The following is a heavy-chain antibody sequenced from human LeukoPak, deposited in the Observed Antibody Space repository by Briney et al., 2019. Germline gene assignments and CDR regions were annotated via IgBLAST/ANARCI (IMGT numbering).Heavy chain of an antibody. Sequence: GGSLRLSCAASGFTFSNYGMHWVRQAPGKGLEWVAVISSDGSSKYFADSVKGRFTISRDNSKNTLYLQMNSLRAEDTAVYYCAKEHGGGFDPWGQGTLVTVSS. D-gene: IGHD3-10*01. V-gene: IGHV3-30*18. CDR3: AKEHGGGFDP. CDR1: GFTFSNYG. J-gene: IGHJ5*02. CDR2: ISSDGSSK.